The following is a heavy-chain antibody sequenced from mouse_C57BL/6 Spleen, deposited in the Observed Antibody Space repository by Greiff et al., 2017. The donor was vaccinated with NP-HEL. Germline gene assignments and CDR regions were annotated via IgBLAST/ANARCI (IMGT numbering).Heavy chain of an antibody. V-gene: IGHV1-82*01. CDR1: GYAFSSSW. J-gene: IGHJ2*01. Sequence: VQLQQSGPELVKPGASVKISCKASGYAFSSSWMNWVKQRPGKGLEWIGRIYPGDGDTNYNGKFKGKATLTADKSSSTAYMQLSSLTSEDSAVYFCAGGNYLDYWGQGTTLTVSS. CDR2: IYPGDGDT. CDR3: AGGNYLDY.